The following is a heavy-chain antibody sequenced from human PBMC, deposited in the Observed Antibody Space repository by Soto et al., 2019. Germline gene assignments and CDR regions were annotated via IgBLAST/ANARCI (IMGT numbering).Heavy chain of an antibody. CDR2: IYHSGST. D-gene: IGHD6-13*01. Sequence: PSETLSLTCAVSGGSISSSNWWSWVRQPPGKGLEWIGEIYHSGSTNYHPSLKSRVTISVDKSKNQFSLKLSSVTAADTAVYYCARVQRAAAGTDWFDPWGQGTLVTVSS. CDR3: ARVQRAAAGTDWFDP. V-gene: IGHV4-4*02. J-gene: IGHJ5*02. CDR1: GGSISSSNW.